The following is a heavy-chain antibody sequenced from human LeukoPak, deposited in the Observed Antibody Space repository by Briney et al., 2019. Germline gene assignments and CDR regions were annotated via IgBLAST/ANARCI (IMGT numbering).Heavy chain of an antibody. CDR2: IKQDGSVK. CDR1: GFTFSSYW. V-gene: IGHV3-7*01. D-gene: IGHD3-10*01. J-gene: IGHJ5*01. CDR3: AKEGAYPIITYDS. Sequence: GGSLRLSCAASGFTFSSYWMTWVRQAPGKGLEWVANIKQDGSVKQYVGSVKGRFTISRDNAKNSLYLQMNSLRAEDTAVYYCAKEGAYPIITYDSWGQGTLVTVSS.